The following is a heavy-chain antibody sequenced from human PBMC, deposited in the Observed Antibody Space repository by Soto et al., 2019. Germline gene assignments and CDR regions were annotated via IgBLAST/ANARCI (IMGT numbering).Heavy chain of an antibody. Sequence: QVPLQESGPGLVKPSQTLSLTCTVSGGSISSGGYYWSWIRQHPGKGLEWIGYIYYSGSTYYNPSLKSRVTISVDTSKNQFSLKLSSVTAADTAVYYCARESTVTTHYYYYYMDVWGKGTTVTVSS. CDR3: ARESTVTTHYYYYYMDV. CDR1: GGSISSGGYY. D-gene: IGHD4-17*01. J-gene: IGHJ6*03. V-gene: IGHV4-31*03. CDR2: IYYSGST.